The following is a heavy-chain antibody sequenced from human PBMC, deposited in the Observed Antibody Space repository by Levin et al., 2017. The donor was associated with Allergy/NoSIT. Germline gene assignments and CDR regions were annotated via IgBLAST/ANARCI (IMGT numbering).Heavy chain of an antibody. CDR3: AKGAAFYYDYGMDG. V-gene: IGHV3-23*01. J-gene: IGHJ6*02. CDR2: ITASGSNT. CDR1: GFIFSRYG. Sequence: GGSLRLSCAASGFIFSRYGMSWVRQAPGKGLEWVSAITASGSNTYYADSVKGRLTISRDNSKNTLYLQMNSLRAEDTAVYYCAKGAAFYYDYGMDGWGQGTTVTVSS.